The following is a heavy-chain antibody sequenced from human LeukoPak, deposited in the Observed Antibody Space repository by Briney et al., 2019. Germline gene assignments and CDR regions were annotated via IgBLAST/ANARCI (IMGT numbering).Heavy chain of an antibody. V-gene: IGHV3-30-3*01. CDR3: ARPYDSRASWSAYDS. CDR2: MSYDGNNK. Sequence: GRSLRLSCAASGFTFSTYAMHWVRQAPGKGLEWVAVMSYDGNNKFYADSVKGRFTISRDNSENTLYLQMNSLRAEDTVVYYCARPYDSRASWSAYDSWGQGTLVTVSS. J-gene: IGHJ3*02. CDR1: GFTFSTYA. D-gene: IGHD3-22*01.